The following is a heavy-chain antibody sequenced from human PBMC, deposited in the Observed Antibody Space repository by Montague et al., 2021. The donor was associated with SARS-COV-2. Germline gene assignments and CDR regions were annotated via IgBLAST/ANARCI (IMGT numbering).Heavy chain of an antibody. CDR2: IYYSGST. CDR1: GGSISSHSYY. J-gene: IGHJ6*02. Sequence: SETLSLTCTVSGGSISSHSYYWGWIRQPQGKGLVWIGSIYYSGSTYYNPSLKSRVSINVDTSKNQFSLKLSSVTAADTAVYYCARVGRQQLVRLSGMDVWGQGTTVTVSS. D-gene: IGHD6-13*01. CDR3: ARVGRQQLVRLSGMDV. V-gene: IGHV4-39*07.